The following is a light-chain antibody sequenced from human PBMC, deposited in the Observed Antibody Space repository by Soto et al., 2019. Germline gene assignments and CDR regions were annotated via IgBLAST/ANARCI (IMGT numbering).Light chain of an antibody. Sequence: ESVLTQSPATLSLSPGERATLSCRASQSVSNELAWYQQKPGQPPRLLIYDASNRATGIPARFSGSGSGTDFTLTISRLDPEDFAIYYCQQRASWPITFGQGTRLEIK. V-gene: IGKV3-11*01. J-gene: IGKJ5*01. CDR2: DAS. CDR1: QSVSNE. CDR3: QQRASWPIT.